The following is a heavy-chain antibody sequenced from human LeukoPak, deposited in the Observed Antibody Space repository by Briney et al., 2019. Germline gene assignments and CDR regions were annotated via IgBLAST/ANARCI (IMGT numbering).Heavy chain of an antibody. J-gene: IGHJ4*02. CDR1: GYTFTGYY. D-gene: IGHD3-22*01. V-gene: IGHV1-2*04. CDR3: ARADYYDSSGYYGY. CDR2: INPNSGGT. Sequence: ASVKVSCKASGYTFTGYYMHWVRQAPGQGLEWMGWINPNSGGTNYAQKFQGWVTMTRDTSISTAYMELSRLRSDDTAVYYCARADYYDSSGYYGYWGQGTLVTVSS.